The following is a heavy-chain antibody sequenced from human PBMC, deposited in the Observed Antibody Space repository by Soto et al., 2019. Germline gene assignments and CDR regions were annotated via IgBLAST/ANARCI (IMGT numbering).Heavy chain of an antibody. Sequence: QVQLVQSGAEVKKPGSSVKVSCKASGGTFSSYTISWVRQAPGQGLEWMGRIIPILGIANYVQKFQGRVTITADKSTSTGYMELRSLRSEDTAVYYCARARHDDSRGYYLDYWGQGTLVPVSS. CDR3: ARARHDDSRGYYLDY. CDR2: IIPILGIA. CDR1: GGTFSSYT. V-gene: IGHV1-69*02. D-gene: IGHD3-22*01. J-gene: IGHJ4*02.